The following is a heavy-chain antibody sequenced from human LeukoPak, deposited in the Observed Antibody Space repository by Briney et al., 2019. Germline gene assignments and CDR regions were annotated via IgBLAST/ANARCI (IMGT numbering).Heavy chain of an antibody. CDR2: ISGSGTAT. D-gene: IGHD3-22*01. CDR3: AKWEGSSGCAFDY. CDR1: GFTFSSYA. Sequence: GESLRLSCAASGFTFSSYAMSWVRQAPGKGLEWVSTISGSGTATYYADSVKGRFTISRDNSKNTLYLQMNSLGAEDTAVYYCAKWEGSSGCAFDYWGQGTLVTVSS. V-gene: IGHV3-23*01. J-gene: IGHJ4*02.